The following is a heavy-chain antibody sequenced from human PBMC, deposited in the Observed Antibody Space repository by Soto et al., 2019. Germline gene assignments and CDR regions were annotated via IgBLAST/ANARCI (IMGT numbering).Heavy chain of an antibody. CDR3: VRGSGSYASSDP. CDR2: IYASDNT. J-gene: IGHJ5*02. Sequence: GGSLRLSCAVSGFAVSRNYMSWVRQAPGKGLEWVSVIYASDNTYYADSVKGRFTIFRDNSNNTLYLQMNSLRAEDTARYYCVRGSGSYASSDPWGQGTLVTVSS. CDR1: GFAVSRNY. V-gene: IGHV3-53*01. D-gene: IGHD3-10*01.